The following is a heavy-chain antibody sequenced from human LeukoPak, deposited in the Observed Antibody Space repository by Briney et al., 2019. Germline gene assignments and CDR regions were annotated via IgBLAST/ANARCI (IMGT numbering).Heavy chain of an antibody. CDR3: ARDSAWSYFDY. D-gene: IGHD6-19*01. Sequence: SETLSLTCTVSGDSISRYQWTWIRQPPGKGLGWIGYIYDTGSTNHNPSLKSRVAISVDTSKNQFSLKLSSVTAADTAVYYCARDSAWSYFDYWGQGTLVTVSS. V-gene: IGHV4-59*01. CDR2: IYDTGST. CDR1: GDSISRYQ. J-gene: IGHJ4*02.